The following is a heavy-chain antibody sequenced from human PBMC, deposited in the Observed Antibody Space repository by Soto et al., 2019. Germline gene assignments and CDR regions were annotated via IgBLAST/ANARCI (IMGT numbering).Heavy chain of an antibody. Sequence: QVQLMQSGAEVKKPGASVKVSCKAAGDTFTDYYIHWVRQAPGQGLEWMGTVNPSGGHTTYAQHFLGRVTMTRDTSTCTLYIELTSLTSDDTAIYYCARGGHVVVVTAALDYWGQGTLVTVSS. D-gene: IGHD2-21*02. CDR1: GDTFTDYY. V-gene: IGHV1-46*01. J-gene: IGHJ4*02. CDR2: VNPSGGHT. CDR3: ARGGHVVVVTAALDY.